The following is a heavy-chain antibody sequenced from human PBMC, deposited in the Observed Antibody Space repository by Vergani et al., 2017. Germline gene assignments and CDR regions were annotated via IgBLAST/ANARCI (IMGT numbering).Heavy chain of an antibody. V-gene: IGHV1-69*13. Sequence: QVQLVQSGTEMKKPGSSVKVSCKASGGIFSSSGLSWVRQAPGQGLEWMGRIIPMYGTTNYAQKFQGRVTMTADETTRTAFMELRSLRAEDTTVYYCAVISKRRTYYFDNSDFSIWGQGTLVTVSS. J-gene: IGHJ4*02. CDR3: AVISKRRTYYFDNSDFSI. CDR1: GGIFSSSG. CDR2: IIPMYGTT. D-gene: IGHD3-22*01.